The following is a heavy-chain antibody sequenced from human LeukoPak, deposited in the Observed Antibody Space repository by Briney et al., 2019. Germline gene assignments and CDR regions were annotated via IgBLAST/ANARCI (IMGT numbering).Heavy chain of an antibody. CDR1: GFIFSNAW. Sequence: GGSLRLSCAASGFIFSNAWMSGVRQAPGKGLGWVGRITSKTDAGTTDYAAPVKGRFTISRDDSKNTLYLQMNSLKTEDTAVYDCIWGGGTRADYWGQETLVTVSS. CDR2: ITSKTDAGTT. D-gene: IGHD1-26*01. CDR3: IWGGGTRADY. V-gene: IGHV3-15*01. J-gene: IGHJ4*02.